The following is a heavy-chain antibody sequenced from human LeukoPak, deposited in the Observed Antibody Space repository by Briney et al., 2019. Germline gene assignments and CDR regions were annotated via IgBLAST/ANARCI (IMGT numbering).Heavy chain of an antibody. D-gene: IGHD6-13*01. CDR1: GFTFSHYA. J-gene: IGHJ6*02. V-gene: IGHV3-30-3*01. CDR3: ARVSAARQQLVITPYYGLDV. Sequence: QSGGSLRLSCAASGFTFSHYAMHWVRQAPGKGLEWVTVISFDGSNRYYADSVKGRFTISRDNSKNTLYLQMNSLRAEDTAVYYCARVSAARQQLVITPYYGLDVWGQGTTVTVSS. CDR2: ISFDGSNR.